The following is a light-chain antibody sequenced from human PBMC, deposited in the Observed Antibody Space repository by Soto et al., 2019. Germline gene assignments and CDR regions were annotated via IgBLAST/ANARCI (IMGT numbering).Light chain of an antibody. V-gene: IGKV3-15*01. J-gene: IGKJ1*01. Sequence: EIVMTQSPATLSVSPGERVTLSCRASQSVDSNLAWYQQKPGQAPRLLIYGASTRATGMSARFSGSGSGTEFTLTISSLQSEDFAVYYCQQYNSWPAFGQGTKVDNK. CDR1: QSVDSN. CDR3: QQYNSWPA. CDR2: GAS.